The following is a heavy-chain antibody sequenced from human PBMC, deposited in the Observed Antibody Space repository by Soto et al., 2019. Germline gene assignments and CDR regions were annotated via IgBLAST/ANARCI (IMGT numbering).Heavy chain of an antibody. J-gene: IGHJ4*02. CDR2: IYYSGST. CDR1: GGSISSYY. Sequence: SETLSLTCTVSGGSISSYYWSWMRLPPGKGLEWIGYIYYSGSTNYNPSLKSRVTISVDTSKNQFSLKLSSVTAADTAVYYCARSFMGIRGVMQYYFDSWGRGTLVTVSS. D-gene: IGHD3-10*01. CDR3: ARSFMGIRGVMQYYFDS. V-gene: IGHV4-59*01.